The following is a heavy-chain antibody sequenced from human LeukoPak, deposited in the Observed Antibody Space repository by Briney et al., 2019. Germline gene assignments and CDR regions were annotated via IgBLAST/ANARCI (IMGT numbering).Heavy chain of an antibody. D-gene: IGHD3-22*01. J-gene: IGHJ6*02. Sequence: SVKVSCKASGGTFSSYAISWVRQAPGQGLEWMGGIIPIFGTANYAQKFQGRVTITADESTSTAYMELSNLRSEDTAVYYCAKNSYYYDSSGYYPDYYYYGMDVWGQGTTVTASS. CDR3: AKNSYYYDSSGYYPDYYYYGMDV. V-gene: IGHV1-69*13. CDR1: GGTFSSYA. CDR2: IIPIFGTA.